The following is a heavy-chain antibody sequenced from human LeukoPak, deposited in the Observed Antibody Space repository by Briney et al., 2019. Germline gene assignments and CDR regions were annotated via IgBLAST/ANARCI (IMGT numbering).Heavy chain of an antibody. CDR3: ARDGGLGHFDY. V-gene: IGHV3-30*03. Sequence: GGSLRLSCAASGFTFSSYGMHWVRQAPGKGLEWVAVISYDGSNKYYADSVKGRFTISRDNSKNTLYLQMNSLRAEDTAVYYCARDGGLGHFDYWGQGTLVTVSS. D-gene: IGHD3/OR15-3a*01. CDR1: GFTFSSYG. J-gene: IGHJ4*02. CDR2: ISYDGSNK.